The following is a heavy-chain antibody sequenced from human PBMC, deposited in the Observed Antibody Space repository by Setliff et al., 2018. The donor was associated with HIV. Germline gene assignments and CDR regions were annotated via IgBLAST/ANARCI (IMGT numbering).Heavy chain of an antibody. CDR2: IRGSGEMT. Sequence: GSLRLSCAASGFTFRNHAMSWVRQAPGKGLEWVSAIRGSGEMTYYADSAKGRFTISRDNAKNSLYLQMNSLRAEDTAIYYCASSRPPDDSSGFLDHWGQGTLVTVSS. V-gene: IGHV3-23*01. CDR3: ASSRPPDDSSGFLDH. J-gene: IGHJ4*02. D-gene: IGHD6-13*01. CDR1: GFTFRNHA.